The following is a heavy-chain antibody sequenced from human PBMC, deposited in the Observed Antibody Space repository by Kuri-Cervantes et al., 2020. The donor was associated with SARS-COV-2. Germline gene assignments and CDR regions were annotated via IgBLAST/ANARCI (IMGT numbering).Heavy chain of an antibody. V-gene: IGHV3-30*02. CDR1: GFTFSSYG. D-gene: IGHD5-18*01. Sequence: GESLKISCAASGFTFSSYGMHWVRQAPGKGLEWVAFIRYDGSNKYYADSVKGRFTISRDNSKNTLYLQMNSLRAEDTAVYYCAKAAAMVTNWFDPWGQGTLVT. J-gene: IGHJ5*02. CDR2: IRYDGSNK. CDR3: AKAAAMVTNWFDP.